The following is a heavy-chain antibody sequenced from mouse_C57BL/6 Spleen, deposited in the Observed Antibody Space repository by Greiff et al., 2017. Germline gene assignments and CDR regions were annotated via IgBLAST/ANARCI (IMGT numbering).Heavy chain of an antibody. J-gene: IGHJ3*01. V-gene: IGHV3-6*01. CDR2: ISYDGSN. Sequence: VQLKESGPGLVKPSQSLSLTCSVTGYSITSGYYWNWLRQFPGNKLEWMGYISYDGSNNYNPSLKNRISITRDTSKNQFFLKLNSVTTEDTATYYCARDGATGFAYWGQGTLVTVSA. CDR3: ARDGATGFAY. CDR1: GYSITSGYY.